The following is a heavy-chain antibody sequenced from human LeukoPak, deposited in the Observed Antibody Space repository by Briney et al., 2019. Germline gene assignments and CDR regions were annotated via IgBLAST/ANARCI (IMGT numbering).Heavy chain of an antibody. Sequence: SETLSLTCAVYGGSFSGYYWSWIRQPPGKGLQWIGEINHSGSTNYNPSLKSRVTISVDTSKNQFSLKLSSVTAADTAVYYCARSEYYYGSGSYYSDYWGQGTLVTVSS. J-gene: IGHJ4*02. CDR1: GGSFSGYY. CDR3: ARSEYYYGSGSYYSDY. D-gene: IGHD3-10*01. V-gene: IGHV4-34*01. CDR2: INHSGST.